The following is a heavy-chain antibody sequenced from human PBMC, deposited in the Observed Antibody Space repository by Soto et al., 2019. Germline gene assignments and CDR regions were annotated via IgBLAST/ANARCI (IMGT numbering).Heavy chain of an antibody. V-gene: IGHV4-39*01. CDR3: ATITRAYYMDV. CDR1: GGSISSSSYY. D-gene: IGHD3-10*01. CDR2: IYYSGSS. J-gene: IGHJ6*03. Sequence: SETLSLTCSVSGGSISSSSYYWGWIRQPPGKGLEWIGSIYYSGSSYYNPSLKGRVTLPVDTSENKFSLRLSSVTAADTAVYYCATITRAYYMDVWGKGIMVTV.